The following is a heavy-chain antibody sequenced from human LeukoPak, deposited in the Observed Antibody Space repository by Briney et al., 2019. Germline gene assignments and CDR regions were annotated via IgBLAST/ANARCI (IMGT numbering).Heavy chain of an antibody. V-gene: IGHV3-23*01. Sequence: GGSLRLFCAVSGFSVGNSGMSWVRQAPAKGLEWISAISVDGETTYYADSVKGRFIISRDNSKNTLLLQLSSLRAEDTAVYYCAQGYSSGWYPNWGQGSLVSVSS. CDR3: AQGYSSGWYPN. CDR1: GFSVGNSG. CDR2: ISVDGETT. D-gene: IGHD6-19*01. J-gene: IGHJ4*02.